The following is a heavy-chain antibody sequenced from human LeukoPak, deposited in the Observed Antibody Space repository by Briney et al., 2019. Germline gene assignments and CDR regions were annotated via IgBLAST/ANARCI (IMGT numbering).Heavy chain of an antibody. Sequence: GGSLRLSCAAFGFTFSSYAMHWVRQAPGKGLEWVAVISYDGSNKYYADSVKGRFTISRDNSKNTLYLQMNSLRAEDTAVYYCAREGLAMIVVFDYWGQGTLVTVSS. CDR1: GFTFSSYA. CDR3: AREGLAMIVVFDY. V-gene: IGHV3-30*01. D-gene: IGHD3-22*01. CDR2: ISYDGSNK. J-gene: IGHJ4*02.